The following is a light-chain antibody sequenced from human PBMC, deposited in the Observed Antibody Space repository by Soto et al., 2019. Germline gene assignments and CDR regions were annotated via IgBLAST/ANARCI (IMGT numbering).Light chain of an antibody. V-gene: IGLV2-14*01. CDR2: EVS. Sequence: QSVLTQPASVSGSPGQSITISCTGTSSDVGGYNYVSWYQQHPGKAPKLMIYEVSNRPSGISHRFSGSKSGNTASLTISGLQAEDEADYYCSSHTSSNTLLFGGGTKLTVL. CDR1: SSDVGGYNY. J-gene: IGLJ2*01. CDR3: SSHTSSNTLL.